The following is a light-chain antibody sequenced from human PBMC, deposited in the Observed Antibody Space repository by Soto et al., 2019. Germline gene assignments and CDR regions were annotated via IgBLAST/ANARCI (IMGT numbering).Light chain of an antibody. CDR2: DAS. J-gene: IGKJ5*01. V-gene: IGKV3-11*01. CDR1: QSVSSY. Sequence: EIVLTQSPATLSLSPGERATLSCRASQSVSSYLAWYQQKPGQAPRLLIYDASNRATGIPARFSGSGSGTDFTLTISSLEPEDFAVYYCQQRSNWWITFGQGTRLESK. CDR3: QQRSNWWIT.